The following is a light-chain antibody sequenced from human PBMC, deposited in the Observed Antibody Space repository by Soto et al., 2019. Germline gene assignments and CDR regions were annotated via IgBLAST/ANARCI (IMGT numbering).Light chain of an antibody. CDR1: QSVNTY. CDR3: KQSYTTPFT. V-gene: IGKV1-39*01. CDR2: AAS. Sequence: DIQMTQSPSSLSASVGDRVTITCRASQSVNTYLNWYQQKQGKAPKLLIYAASSLQSGVPSTFSGSGSGTDFTLTISSLQPEDFATYYGKQSYTTPFTVGPGTKVDIK. J-gene: IGKJ3*01.